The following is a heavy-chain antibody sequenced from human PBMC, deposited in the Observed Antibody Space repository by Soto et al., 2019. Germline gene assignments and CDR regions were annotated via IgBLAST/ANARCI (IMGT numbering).Heavy chain of an antibody. CDR2: INHSGST. D-gene: IGHD3-9*01. CDR3: ARVLRYYHVVIDAFDI. J-gene: IGHJ3*02. CDR1: GGSFSGYY. V-gene: IGHV4-34*01. Sequence: SETLSLTCAVYGGSFSGYYWSWIRQPPGKGLEWTGEINHSGSTNYNPSLKSRVTISVDTSKNQFSLKLSSVTAADTAVYYCARVLRYYHVVIDAFDIWGQGTMVTVSS.